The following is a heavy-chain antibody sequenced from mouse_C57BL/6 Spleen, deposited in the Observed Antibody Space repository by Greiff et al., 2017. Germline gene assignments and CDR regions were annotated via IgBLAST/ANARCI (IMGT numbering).Heavy chain of an antibody. J-gene: IGHJ4*01. D-gene: IGHD1-1*01. CDR2: IWTGGGT. CDR1: GFSLTSYA. V-gene: IGHV2-9-1*01. CDR3: ARKRGYYGGNAMDY. Sequence: VKLVESGPGLVAPSQSLSITCTVSGFSLTSYAISWVRQPPGKGLEWLGVIWTGGGTNYNSALKSRLSISKDNSKSQVFLKMNSLQTDDTARYYCARKRGYYGGNAMDYWGQGTSVTVSS.